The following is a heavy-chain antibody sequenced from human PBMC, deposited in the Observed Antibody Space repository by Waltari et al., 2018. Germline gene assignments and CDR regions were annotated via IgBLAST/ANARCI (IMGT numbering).Heavy chain of an antibody. CDR2: IYHSGST. Sequence: QVQLQESGPGLVKPSETLSLTCTVSGYSISSGYYWGWIRQPPGQGLEWIVSIYHSGSTYNNPALKSRRTISGDTSKNQFSLKLSSVTAADTAVYYCARDKYYDYIWGSDPEGGYVDYWGQGTLVTVSS. J-gene: IGHJ4*02. CDR1: GYSISSGYY. CDR3: ARDKYYDYIWGSDPEGGYVDY. D-gene: IGHD3-16*02. V-gene: IGHV4-38-2*02.